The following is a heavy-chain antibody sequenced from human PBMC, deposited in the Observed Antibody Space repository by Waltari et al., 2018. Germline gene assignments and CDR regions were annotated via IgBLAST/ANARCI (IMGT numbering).Heavy chain of an antibody. CDR3: ARLGYCSGGSCPDAFDI. J-gene: IGHJ3*02. V-gene: IGHV1-69*01. CDR1: GGTFSSYA. CDR2: IIPIFGTA. D-gene: IGHD2-15*01. Sequence: QVQLVQSGAEVKKPGSSVKVSCKASGGTFSSYAISWVRQAPGQGLEWMGGIIPIFGTASYAQKVQGGVTVTADESTSTAYMELSSLRSEDTAVYYCARLGYCSGGSCPDAFDIWGQGTMVTVSS.